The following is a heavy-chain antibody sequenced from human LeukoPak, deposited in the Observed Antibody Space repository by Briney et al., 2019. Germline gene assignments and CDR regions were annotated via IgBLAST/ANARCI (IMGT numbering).Heavy chain of an antibody. V-gene: IGHV4-4*07. D-gene: IGHD3-10*01. CDR1: DGSIRSHY. Sequence: PSETLSLTCTVSDGSIRSHYWSWIRQPAGKGVEWIGRIYSNGSTNYNPSLKSRVTISLDKSKNQFSLKLTSVTAADTAVFYCARDAPYIVRGVIFYYMDVWGKGTTVTVSS. CDR3: ARDAPYIVRGVIFYYMDV. CDR2: IYSNGST. J-gene: IGHJ6*03.